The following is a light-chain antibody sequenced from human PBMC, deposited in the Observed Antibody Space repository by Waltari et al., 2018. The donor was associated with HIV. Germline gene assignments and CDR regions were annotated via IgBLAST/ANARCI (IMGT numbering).Light chain of an antibody. J-gene: IGLJ3*02. V-gene: IGLV4-69*01. Sequence: QVVVTQSPSASASLGASVTLTCTLSSDYSSNAIAWNQQHPGKGPRYLMKVNSDGTHMRGEGTPERFSGSNSWPERYLTIASLQSEDEADYYCKTWGTALEVFGGGTMLTVL. CDR1: SDYSSNA. CDR2: VNSDGTH. CDR3: KTWGTALEV.